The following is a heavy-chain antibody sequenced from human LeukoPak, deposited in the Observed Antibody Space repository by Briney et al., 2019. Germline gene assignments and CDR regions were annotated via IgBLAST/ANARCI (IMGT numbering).Heavy chain of an antibody. CDR3: AKLGTFYYGSGTYSHFDY. CDR2: ISYDGSYK. Sequence: GGSLRLSCAASGFTFSNYGIHWVRQAPGKGLEWVTAISYDGSYKYYVDSVKGRFTISRDNSKNMLFLQMNSLRTEDTAIYYCAKLGTFYYGSGTYSHFDYWGQGTLVTVSS. D-gene: IGHD3-10*01. J-gene: IGHJ4*02. V-gene: IGHV3-30*18. CDR1: GFTFSNYG.